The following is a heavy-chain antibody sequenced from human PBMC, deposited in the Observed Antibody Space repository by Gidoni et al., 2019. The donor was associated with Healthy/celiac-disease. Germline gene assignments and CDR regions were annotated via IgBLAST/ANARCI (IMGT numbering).Heavy chain of an antibody. D-gene: IGHD6-19*01. CDR2: ISSSGSTI. CDR3: ARAMDSSGWHYFDY. Sequence: VQLVESGGGLVQPGGSLRLSCAASGFTFSRYEMNWVRQAPGKGLEWVLYISSSGSTIYYADSVKGRFTISRDNAKNSLYLQMNSLRAEDTAVYYCARAMDSSGWHYFDYWGQGTLVTVSS. J-gene: IGHJ4*02. CDR1: GFTFSRYE. V-gene: IGHV3-48*03.